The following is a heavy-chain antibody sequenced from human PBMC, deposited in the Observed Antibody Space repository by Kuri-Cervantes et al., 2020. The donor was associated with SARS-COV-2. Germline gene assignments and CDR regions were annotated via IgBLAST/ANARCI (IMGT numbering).Heavy chain of an antibody. Sequence: GGSLRLTCAASGFTFSSYSRNWVRQAPGKGLEWVSSISSSSSYIYCADPVKGRFTIARGNAKNSLYLQMNSLRAEDTAVYYCAREAFGYCSGGSCYSYYWGQGTLVTVSS. CDR3: AREAFGYCSGGSCYSYY. CDR1: GFTFSSYS. D-gene: IGHD2-15*01. J-gene: IGHJ4*02. V-gene: IGHV3-21*01. CDR2: ISSSSSYI.